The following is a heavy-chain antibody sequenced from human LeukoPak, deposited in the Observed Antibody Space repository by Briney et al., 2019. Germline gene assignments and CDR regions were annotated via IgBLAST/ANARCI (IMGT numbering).Heavy chain of an antibody. Sequence: GGSLRLSCAASGFTFSSYAMSWVRQAPGKGLEWVSAIYSGGSTYYADSVKGRFTISRDNSKNTLYLQMNSLRAEDTAVYYCARGHRNTMVRGVIRYYYMDVWGKGTTVTISS. J-gene: IGHJ6*03. D-gene: IGHD3-10*01. CDR3: ARGHRNTMVRGVIRYYYMDV. V-gene: IGHV3-66*01. CDR2: IYSGGST. CDR1: GFTFSSYA.